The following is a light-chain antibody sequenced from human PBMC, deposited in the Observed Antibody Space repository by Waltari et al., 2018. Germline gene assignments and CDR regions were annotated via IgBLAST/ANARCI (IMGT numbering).Light chain of an antibody. V-gene: IGKV4-1*01. Sequence: DIVMTQSPDSLAVSLGERATLNCQSSQSVLYSSNNKNYLTWYQQKPGQPPKLLIYWASTRESGVPDRFSGSASGTDFTLTISSLQAEDVAVYYCQQYYSAPYTFGQGTKLEIK. J-gene: IGKJ2*01. CDR1: QSVLYSSNNKNY. CDR2: WAS. CDR3: QQYYSAPYT.